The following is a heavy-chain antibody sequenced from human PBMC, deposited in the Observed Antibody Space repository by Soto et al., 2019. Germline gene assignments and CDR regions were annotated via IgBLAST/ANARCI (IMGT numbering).Heavy chain of an antibody. V-gene: IGHV1-24*01. CDR3: ASFDNYGDYTARAFDI. CDR1: GYTLTELS. CDR2: FDPEDGET. Sequence: ASVKVSCKVSGYTLTELSMHWVRQAPGKGLEWMGGFDPEDGETIYAQKFQGRVTMTEDTSTDTAYMELSSLRSEDTAVYYCASFDNYGDYTARAFDIWGQGTMVTVSS. D-gene: IGHD4-17*01. J-gene: IGHJ3*02.